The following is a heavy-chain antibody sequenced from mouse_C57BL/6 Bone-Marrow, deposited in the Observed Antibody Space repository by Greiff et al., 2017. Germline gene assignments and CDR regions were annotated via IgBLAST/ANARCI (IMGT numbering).Heavy chain of an antibody. CDR3: ASRTTVDDY. CDR1: GYTFTSSG. CDR2: IYPRRGNT. V-gene: IGHV1-81*01. Sequence: QVQLQQSGAELARPGASVKLSCKASGYTFTSSGISWVKQRTGQGLEWIGEIYPRRGNTYYNEKFKGKATLTADKSSSTAYMELRSLTSEDSAVYFCASRTTVDDYWGQGTTLTVSS. J-gene: IGHJ2*01. D-gene: IGHD1-1*01.